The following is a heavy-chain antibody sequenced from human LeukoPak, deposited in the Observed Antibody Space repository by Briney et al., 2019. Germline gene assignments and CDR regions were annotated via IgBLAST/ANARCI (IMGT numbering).Heavy chain of an antibody. V-gene: IGHV3-53*01. J-gene: IGHJ6*03. D-gene: IGHD6-19*01. Sequence: PGGSLRLSCAASGFTVSSNYMSWVRQAPGKGLEWVSVIYSGGSTYYADSVKGRFTIPRDNSKNTLYLQMNSLRAEDTAVYYCARVSTVAGPYYYYYYMDVWGKGTTVTISS. CDR3: ARVSTVAGPYYYYYYMDV. CDR1: GFTVSSNY. CDR2: IYSGGST.